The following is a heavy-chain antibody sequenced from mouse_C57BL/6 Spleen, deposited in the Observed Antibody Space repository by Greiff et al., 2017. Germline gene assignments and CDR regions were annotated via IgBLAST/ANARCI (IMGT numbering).Heavy chain of an antibody. D-gene: IGHD2-4*01. V-gene: IGHV2-6-1*01. Sequence: VMLVESGPGLVAPSQSLSITCTVSGFSLTSYGVHWVRQPPGKGLEWLVVIWSDGSTTYNSALKSRLGISKDNSKSQVFLKMNSLQTDDTAMYYCARHIYYDYDRPAMDYWGQGTSVTVSS. CDR3: ARHIYYDYDRPAMDY. CDR2: IWSDGST. CDR1: GFSLTSYG. J-gene: IGHJ4*01.